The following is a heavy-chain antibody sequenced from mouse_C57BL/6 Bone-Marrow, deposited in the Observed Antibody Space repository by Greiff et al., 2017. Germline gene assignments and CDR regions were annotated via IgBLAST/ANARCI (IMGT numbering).Heavy chain of an antibody. CDR3: TTFYGSSYLRYFGV. D-gene: IGHD1-1*01. J-gene: IGHJ1*03. V-gene: IGHV14-4*01. CDR1: GFNIKDDY. CDR2: IDPENGDT. Sequence: VQLQQSGAELVRPGASVKLSCTASGFNIKDDYMHWVKQRPEQGLEWIGWIDPENGDTEYASKFQGKGTITADTASNTAYLQLSSRTSEDTAVYYCTTFYGSSYLRYFGVWGTGTTVPVSS.